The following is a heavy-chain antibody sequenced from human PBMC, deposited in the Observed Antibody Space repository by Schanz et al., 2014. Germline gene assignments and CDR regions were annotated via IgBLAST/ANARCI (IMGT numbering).Heavy chain of an antibody. CDR2: IMPLRDIG. V-gene: IGHV1-69*02. CDR3: TRLRRADPNGFDV. CDR1: GDTFSKYN. D-gene: IGHD6-19*01. J-gene: IGHJ6*02. Sequence: QVQLVQSGPEVKKPGSSVKVSCQAFGDTFSKYNIMWVRQVPGQGLEWLGRIMPLRDIGNNAWKFQDRLTITADKSMNITYMEFSSLGTEDTAVYYCTRLRRADPNGFDVWGQGTTVTVS.